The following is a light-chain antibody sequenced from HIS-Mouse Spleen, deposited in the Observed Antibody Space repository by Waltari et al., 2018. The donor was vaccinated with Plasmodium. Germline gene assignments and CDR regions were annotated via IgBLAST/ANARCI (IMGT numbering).Light chain of an antibody. CDR2: KDS. CDR3: QSADSSGTPNWV. Sequence: SYELTQPPSVSVSPGQTARITCSGDALQKQSATWYKQKPGQAPVRGIYKDSERPSGIPERFSGSSSGTTVTLTISGVQAEDEADYYCQSADSSGTPNWVFGGGTKLTVL. CDR1: ALQKQS. J-gene: IGLJ3*02. V-gene: IGLV3-25*03.